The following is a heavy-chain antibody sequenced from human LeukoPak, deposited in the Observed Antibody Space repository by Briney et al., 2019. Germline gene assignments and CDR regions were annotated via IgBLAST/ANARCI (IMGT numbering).Heavy chain of an antibody. V-gene: IGHV3-30*02. Sequence: SVKGRFTISRDDSKNTLYLQMNSLRPEDTAVYYCVKDLGYSFDYWGQGTLVTVSS. J-gene: IGHJ4*02. CDR3: VKDLGYSFDY. D-gene: IGHD7-27*01.